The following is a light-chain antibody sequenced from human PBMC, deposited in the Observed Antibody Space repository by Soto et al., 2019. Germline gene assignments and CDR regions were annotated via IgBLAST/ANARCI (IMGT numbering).Light chain of an antibody. CDR1: ESVSTN. CDR2: GAS. Sequence: EVVMTQSPATLSVSPGERATLSCRASESVSTNLAWYQQRPGQAPRLVIYGASNRATGIPARFSGGGSGTEFTLTISSLQSEDFAVYYCQQYHSWPPITFGQGTRLEIK. J-gene: IGKJ5*01. CDR3: QQYHSWPPIT. V-gene: IGKV3-15*01.